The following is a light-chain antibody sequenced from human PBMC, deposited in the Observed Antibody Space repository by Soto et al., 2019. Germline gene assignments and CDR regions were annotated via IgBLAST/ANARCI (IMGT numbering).Light chain of an antibody. J-gene: IGKJ1*01. CDR2: AAS. Sequence: DIQMTQSPSSLSASVGDRVTITCRASQSISSYLNWYQQKPGKAPKLLIYAASSLQSGVPSRFSGSGSGTDFTLTISSLQTEGFATYYFQQSYSTTLTFDQGTKVEIK. CDR3: QQSYSTTLT. V-gene: IGKV1-39*01. CDR1: QSISSY.